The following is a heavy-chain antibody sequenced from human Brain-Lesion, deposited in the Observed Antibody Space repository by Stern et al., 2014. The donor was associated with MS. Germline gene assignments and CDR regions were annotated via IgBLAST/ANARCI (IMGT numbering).Heavy chain of an antibody. CDR1: GGSISSSSYY. CDR3: AKLWLGELPESPFDY. CDR2: IYYRGST. Sequence: QLQLQESGPGLVKPSETLSLTCTVSGGSISSSSYYWGWIRQPPGKGLEWIGSIYYRGSTYYNPSLKSRVTISMDPSKNQFSPRLGSVTAADTAVYFCAKLWLGELPESPFDYWGQGTLVTVSS. D-gene: IGHD3-10*01. J-gene: IGHJ4*02. V-gene: IGHV4-39*01.